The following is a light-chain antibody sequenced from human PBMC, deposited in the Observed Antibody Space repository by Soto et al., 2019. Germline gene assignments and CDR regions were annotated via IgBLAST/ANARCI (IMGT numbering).Light chain of an antibody. CDR2: DAS. Sequence: EILLTQSPATLSLSPGERATLSCRASQSVSRYLEWYQQKPGQAPRLLIYDASNRATGIPARFSGSGSGTDFTLTISSLEPEDFEVYYCQQRSNWFRTFGQGTKVDIK. CDR3: QQRSNWFRT. CDR1: QSVSRY. J-gene: IGKJ1*01. V-gene: IGKV3-11*01.